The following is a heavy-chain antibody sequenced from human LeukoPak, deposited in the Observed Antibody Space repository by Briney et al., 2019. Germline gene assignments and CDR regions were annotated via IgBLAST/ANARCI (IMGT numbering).Heavy chain of an antibody. V-gene: IGHV3-30*02. CDR3: AKDPSFPYGEAVFDY. D-gene: IGHD4-17*01. CDR2: IRYDRSNK. Sequence: GGSLRLSCAASGFTFSSYGMHWVRQAPGKGLEWVAFIRYDRSNKYYADSVKGRFTISRDNSKNTLYLQMNSLRAEDTAVYYCAKDPSFPYGEAVFDYWGQGTLVTVSS. J-gene: IGHJ4*02. CDR1: GFTFSSYG.